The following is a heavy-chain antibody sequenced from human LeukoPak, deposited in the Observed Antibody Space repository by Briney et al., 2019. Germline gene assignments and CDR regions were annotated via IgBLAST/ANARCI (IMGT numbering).Heavy chain of an antibody. V-gene: IGHV1-46*01. Sequence: ASVKVSCKASGYTFTSYYMHWVRQAPGQGLEWMGIINPSGGSTSYAQKFQGRVTMTRDTSTSTVYMELSSLRSEDTAVYYCARVDRDRVVPGEKAFDYWGQGTLVTVSS. CDR1: GYTFTSYY. CDR3: ARVDRDRVVPGEKAFDY. CDR2: INPSGGST. J-gene: IGHJ4*02. D-gene: IGHD5-12*01.